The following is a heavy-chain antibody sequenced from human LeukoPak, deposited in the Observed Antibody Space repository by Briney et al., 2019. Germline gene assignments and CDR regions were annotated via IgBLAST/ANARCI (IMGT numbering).Heavy chain of an antibody. D-gene: IGHD3-22*01. V-gene: IGHV4-34*01. Sequence: SETLSLTCAVYGGSFSGYYWSWIRQPPGKGLEWIGEINHSGSTNYNPSLKSRVTISVDTSKNQFSLKLSSVTAADTAVYYCARRVRFSSGYFFKPFDYWGQGTLVTVSS. CDR3: ARRVRFSSGYFFKPFDY. CDR1: GGSFSGYY. CDR2: INHSGST. J-gene: IGHJ4*02.